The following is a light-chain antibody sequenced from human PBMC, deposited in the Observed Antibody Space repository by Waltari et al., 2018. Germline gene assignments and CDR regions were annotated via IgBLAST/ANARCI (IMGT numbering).Light chain of an antibody. V-gene: IGKV1-5*03. Sequence: DIQMTQSPSTLSASVGDRVTITSRASQSISSWLAWYQQKPGKAPKLLIYKASSLESGVPSRFSGSGSGTEFTLTISSLQPDDFATYYCQQYNSYSGYTFGQGTKLEIK. CDR2: KAS. J-gene: IGKJ2*01. CDR1: QSISSW. CDR3: QQYNSYSGYT.